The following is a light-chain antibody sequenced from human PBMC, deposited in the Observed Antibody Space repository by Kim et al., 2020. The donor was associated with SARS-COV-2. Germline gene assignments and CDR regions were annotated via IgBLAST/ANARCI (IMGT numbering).Light chain of an antibody. CDR1: QSISTW. CDR2: NAS. V-gene: IGKV1-5*03. Sequence: ASVGDRVTITCRASQSISTWLAWYQQQPGKAPNLLIYNASNLESGVPSRFSGSGSGTEFALTISSLQPDDFATYYCRQYNTYPLTFGGGTKVDIK. CDR3: RQYNTYPLT. J-gene: IGKJ4*01.